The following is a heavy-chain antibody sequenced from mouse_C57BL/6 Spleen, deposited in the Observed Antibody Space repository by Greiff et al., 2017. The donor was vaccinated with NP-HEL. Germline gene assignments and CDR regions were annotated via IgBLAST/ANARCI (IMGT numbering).Heavy chain of an antibody. CDR2: IDPENGDT. Sequence: EVKLQESGAELVRPGDSVKLSCTASGFNITDDYMHWVKQRPEQGLEWIGWIDPENGDTEYASKFQGKATITADTSSNSADLQLSSLTSEDTAVDYCTTLANWNYFDYWGQGTTLTVSS. CDR1: GFNITDDY. J-gene: IGHJ2*01. D-gene: IGHD4-1*01. V-gene: IGHV14-4*01. CDR3: TTLANWNYFDY.